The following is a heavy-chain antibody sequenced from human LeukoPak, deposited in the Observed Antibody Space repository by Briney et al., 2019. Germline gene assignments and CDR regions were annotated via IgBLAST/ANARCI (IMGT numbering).Heavy chain of an antibody. CDR3: AKGPWYQLLPEDF. Sequence: GSLRLSCAASGFSFSSHGMHWVRQAPGKGLEWVAGISYDGSNKYYADSVKGRFTISGDNSRNTLSLQMNSLRGEDTAVYYCAKGPWYQLLPEDFWGQGTLVTVSS. CDR2: ISYDGSNK. D-gene: IGHD2-2*01. J-gene: IGHJ4*02. CDR1: GFSFSSHG. V-gene: IGHV3-30*18.